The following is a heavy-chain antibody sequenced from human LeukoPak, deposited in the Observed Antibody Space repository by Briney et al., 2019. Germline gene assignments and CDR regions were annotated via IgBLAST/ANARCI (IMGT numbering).Heavy chain of an antibody. V-gene: IGHV3-49*04. D-gene: IGHD3-22*01. CDR2: IRSKAYGGTT. CDR1: GFTFSSYA. CDR3: TRDRSTDYYLDAFDI. Sequence: PGGSLRLSCAASGFTFSSYAMSWVRQAPGKGLEWVGFIRSKAYGGTTEYAASVKGRFTISRDDSKSIAYLQMNSLKTEDTAVYYCTRDRSTDYYLDAFDIWGRGTMVTVSS. J-gene: IGHJ3*02.